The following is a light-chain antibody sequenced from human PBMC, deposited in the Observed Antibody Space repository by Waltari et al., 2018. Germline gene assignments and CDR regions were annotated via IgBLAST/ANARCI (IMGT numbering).Light chain of an antibody. CDR2: QAS. J-gene: IGKJ1*01. CDR1: QSVRNW. V-gene: IGKV1-5*03. CDR3: QQYDNNRT. Sequence: DIQMTQSPSTLSASVGDRVTITCRASQSVRNWLAWYQQKPGKAPRLLIYQASTLENGVPSRFIGSGSGTEFTLTISGLQPDDFATYYCQQYDNNRTFGQGTKVEIK.